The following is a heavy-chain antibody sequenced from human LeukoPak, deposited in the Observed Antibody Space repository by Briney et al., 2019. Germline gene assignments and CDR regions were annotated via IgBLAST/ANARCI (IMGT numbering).Heavy chain of an antibody. Sequence: PGGSLRLSCAASGFTFSSHNMNWVRQAPMKGLEWVSSIGTDGSYIYYADSVQGPFTISRDNAKNSLYLQMNSLTAEDTAVYYCARKMKTGDRVGTFDIWGQGTMVTVSS. CDR3: ARKMKTGDRVGTFDI. D-gene: IGHD1-1*01. CDR1: GFTFSSHN. V-gene: IGHV3-21*01. J-gene: IGHJ3*02. CDR2: IGTDGSYI.